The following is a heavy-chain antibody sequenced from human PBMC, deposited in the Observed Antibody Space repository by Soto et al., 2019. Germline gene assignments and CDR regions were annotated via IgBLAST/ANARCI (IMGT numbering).Heavy chain of an antibody. CDR1: GFTFNNAW. D-gene: IGHD3-22*01. CDR3: STMVIFDSSGNQGGY. J-gene: IGHJ4*02. Sequence: PGGSLRLSCAASGFTFNNAWMNWVRQAPGKGLEWVGRIKSKTDGGTTDYAAPVKGRFTISRDDSKNTLYLQMNSLKTEDTAVYYCSTMVIFDSSGNQGGYWGQGTLVPVSS. V-gene: IGHV3-15*07. CDR2: IKSKTDGGTT.